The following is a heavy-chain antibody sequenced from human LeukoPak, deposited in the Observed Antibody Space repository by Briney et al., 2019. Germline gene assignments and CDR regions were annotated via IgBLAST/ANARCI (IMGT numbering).Heavy chain of an antibody. J-gene: IGHJ4*02. V-gene: IGHV4-39*01. CDR1: GGSISSSSYY. Sequence: NPSETLSLTCTVSGGSISSSSYYWGWIRQPPGKGLEWIGSIYYSGSTYYNPSLKSRVTISVDTSKNQFSLKLSSVTAADTAVYYCVRGGGYDLNYYFDYWGQGTLVTVSS. CDR3: VRGGGYDLNYYFDY. D-gene: IGHD5-12*01. CDR2: IYYSGST.